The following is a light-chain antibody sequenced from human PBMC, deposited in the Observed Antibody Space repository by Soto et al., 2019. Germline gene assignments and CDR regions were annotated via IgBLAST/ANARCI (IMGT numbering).Light chain of an antibody. V-gene: IGKV3-20*01. J-gene: IGKJ1*01. CDR3: KQYGSSGT. CDR1: QSVSNNY. CDR2: GAS. Sequence: EIVLTQSPATLSLSPGERATLSCRASQSVSNNYLAWYQQKPGQAPRLLIYGASNRATGIQDRFSGSGSGTEFTLTIRRLEPEDFAVYYCKQYGSSGTCGQGTKVDIK.